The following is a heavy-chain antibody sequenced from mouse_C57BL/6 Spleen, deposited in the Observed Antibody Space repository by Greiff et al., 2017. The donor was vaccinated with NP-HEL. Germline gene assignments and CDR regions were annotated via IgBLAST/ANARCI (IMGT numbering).Heavy chain of an antibody. J-gene: IGHJ4*01. CDR3: ARRNYGYDDYAMDY. Sequence: EVKLMESGGGLVKPGGSLKLSCAASGFTFSDYGMHWVRQAPEKGLEWVAYISSGSSTIYYADTVKGRFTISRDNAKNTLFLQMTSLRSEDTAMYYCARRNYGYDDYAMDYWGQGTSVTVSS. CDR2: ISSGSSTI. V-gene: IGHV5-17*01. CDR1: GFTFSDYG. D-gene: IGHD2-2*01.